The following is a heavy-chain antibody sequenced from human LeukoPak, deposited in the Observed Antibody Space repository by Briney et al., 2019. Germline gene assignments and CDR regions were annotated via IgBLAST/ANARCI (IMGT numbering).Heavy chain of an antibody. CDR3: AKDRDYGGNSRGIDYFDY. V-gene: IGHV3-23*01. CDR2: ISGSDDRK. D-gene: IGHD4-23*01. CDR1: GFTFSNYA. J-gene: IGHJ4*02. Sequence: GGSLRLSCAASGFTFSNYAMSWVRQAPGKGLGWVSSISGSDDRKYYADSVKGRFTISRVISENTLFLQMSSLRAEDTAVYYCAKDRDYGGNSRGIDYFDYWGQGTLVTVSS.